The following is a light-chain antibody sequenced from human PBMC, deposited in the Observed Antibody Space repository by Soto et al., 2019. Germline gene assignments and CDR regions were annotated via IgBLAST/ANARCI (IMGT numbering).Light chain of an antibody. Sequence: VLTQPPSASGTPGQRVTISCSGSSSNIGTNTANWYQQLPGTAPKLLIYSHNYRPSGVPDRFSASKSGTSASLAISGLQSEDEADYYCAAWDDSLSGYVFGTGTKVTVL. V-gene: IGLV1-44*01. J-gene: IGLJ1*01. CDR2: SHN. CDR3: AAWDDSLSGYV. CDR1: SSNIGTNT.